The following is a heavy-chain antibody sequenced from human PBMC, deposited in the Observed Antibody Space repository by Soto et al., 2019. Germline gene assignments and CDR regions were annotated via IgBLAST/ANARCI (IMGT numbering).Heavy chain of an antibody. CDR1: GFTFSSYG. J-gene: IGHJ6*02. Sequence: QVQLVESGGGVVQPGRSLRLSCAASGFTFSSYGMHWVRQAPGKGLEWVAVIWYDGSNKYYADSVKGRFTISRDNSKNPLYLQMNSLRAEDTAVYYCARGEYYYGSGKYGMDVWGQGTTVTVSS. CDR2: IWYDGSNK. CDR3: ARGEYYYGSGKYGMDV. V-gene: IGHV3-33*01. D-gene: IGHD3-10*01.